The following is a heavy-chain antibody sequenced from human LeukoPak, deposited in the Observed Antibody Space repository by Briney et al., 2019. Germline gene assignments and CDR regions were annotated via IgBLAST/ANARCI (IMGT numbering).Heavy chain of an antibody. D-gene: IGHD5-18*01. CDR3: ARIVRYKYGYVDY. J-gene: IGHJ4*02. CDR2: IYYSGST. CDR1: GGSISSGDYY. Sequence: PSETLSLTCTVSGGSISSGDYYWSWIRQPPGKGLEWIGYIYYSGSTYYNPSLKSRVTISVDTSKNQFSLKLSSVTAADTAVYYCARIVRYKYGYVDYWGQGTLVTVSS. V-gene: IGHV4-30-4*01.